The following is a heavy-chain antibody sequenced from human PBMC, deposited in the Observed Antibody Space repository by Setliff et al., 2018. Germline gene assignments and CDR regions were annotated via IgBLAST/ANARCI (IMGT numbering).Heavy chain of an antibody. CDR1: GYTFTSYA. CDR2: INGGNGNT. Sequence: ASVKVSCKASGYTFTSYALHWLRQAPGQRLEWMAYINGGNGNTHYSQKFRGRVTVTRDTSASTVFMELSTLSSEDTAVYYCARYSNDFWSGYYAFDIWGQGTMVTVS. J-gene: IGHJ3*02. D-gene: IGHD3-3*01. CDR3: ARYSNDFWSGYYAFDI. V-gene: IGHV1-3*01.